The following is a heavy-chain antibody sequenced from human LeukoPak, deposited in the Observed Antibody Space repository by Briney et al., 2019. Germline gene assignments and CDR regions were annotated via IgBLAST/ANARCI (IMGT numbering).Heavy chain of an antibody. D-gene: IGHD6-13*01. J-gene: IGHJ4*02. V-gene: IGHV3-15*07. CDR1: GFTFSNAW. Sequence: PGGSLRLSCAASGFTFSNAWMNWVRQAPGKGLEWVGRIKSKTDGGTTDYAAPVKGRFTISRDDSKNTLYLQMNSLKTEDTAVYYCARLLEFSSSWYLFQSKYYFDYWGQGTLVTVSS. CDR3: ARLLEFSSSWYLFQSKYYFDY. CDR2: IKSKTDGGTT.